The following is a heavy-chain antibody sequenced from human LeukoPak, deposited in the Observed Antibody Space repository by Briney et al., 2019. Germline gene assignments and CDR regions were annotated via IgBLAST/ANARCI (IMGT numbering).Heavy chain of an antibody. J-gene: IGHJ6*03. CDR3: AKGCSSTSCLGYYYYMDV. CDR1: GGSFSGYY. CDR2: INHSGST. V-gene: IGHV4-34*01. D-gene: IGHD2-2*01. Sequence: SETLSLTCAVYGGSFSGYYWSWIRQPPGKGLEWIGEINHSGSTNYNPSLKSRVTISVDTSKNQFSLKLSSVTAADTAVYYCAKGCSSTSCLGYYYYMDVWGKGTTVTVSS.